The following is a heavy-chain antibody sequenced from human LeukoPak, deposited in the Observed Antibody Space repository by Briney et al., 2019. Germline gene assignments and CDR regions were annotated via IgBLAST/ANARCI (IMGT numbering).Heavy chain of an antibody. CDR2: IIPILGIA. D-gene: IGHD2-2*01. CDR3: ARVSPPCSSTSCYPDY. J-gene: IGHJ4*02. Sequence: WASVKVSCKASGGTFSSYAISWVRQAPGQGLEWMGRIIPILGIANYAQKFQGRVTITADESTSTAYMELSSLRSEDTAVYYCARVSPPCSSTSCYPDYWGQGTLVTVSS. V-gene: IGHV1-69*04. CDR1: GGTFSSYA.